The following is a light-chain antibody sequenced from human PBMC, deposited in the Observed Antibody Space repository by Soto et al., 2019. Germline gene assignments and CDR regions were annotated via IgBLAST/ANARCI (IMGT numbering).Light chain of an antibody. V-gene: IGLV2-14*01. J-gene: IGLJ1*01. CDR3: SSYTSSSTYV. CDR1: SNDVGGYNY. Sequence: QSALTQAASVSGSPGQSITISCTGTSNDVGGYNYVSWYQQHPGKAPKLMIYDVSNRPSGVSNRFSGSKSGNTASLTISGLQAEDEADYYCSSYTSSSTYVFGAGTKVTVL. CDR2: DVS.